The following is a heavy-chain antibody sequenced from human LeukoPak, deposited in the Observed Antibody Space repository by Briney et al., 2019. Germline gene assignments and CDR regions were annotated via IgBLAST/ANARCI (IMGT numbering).Heavy chain of an antibody. D-gene: IGHD3-22*01. J-gene: IGHJ3*02. CDR2: IYYSGRT. V-gene: IGHV4-39*07. CDR1: GGSINSSGYY. Sequence: PSETLSLTCSVSGGSINSSGYYWGWIRQPPGKGLEWIGSIYYSGRTYYNPSLKSRVTISVDTSKNQFSLKLSSVTAADTAVYYCAETADDSSVRVGAFDIWGQGTMVTVSS. CDR3: AETADDSSVRVGAFDI.